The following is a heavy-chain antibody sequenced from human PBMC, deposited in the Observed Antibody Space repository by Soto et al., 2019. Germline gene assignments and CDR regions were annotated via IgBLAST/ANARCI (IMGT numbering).Heavy chain of an antibody. J-gene: IGHJ4*02. CDR2: ISYDGSNK. CDR1: GFTFSSYG. V-gene: IGHV3-30*18. D-gene: IGHD1-26*01. Sequence: QVQLAESGGGVVQPGRSLRLSCAASGFTFSSYGMHWVRQAPGKGLEWVAVISYDGSNKYYADSVKGRFTISRDNSKNTLYLQMNSLRAEDTAVYYCAKDHREWELLGYYFDYWGQGTLVTVSS. CDR3: AKDHREWELLGYYFDY.